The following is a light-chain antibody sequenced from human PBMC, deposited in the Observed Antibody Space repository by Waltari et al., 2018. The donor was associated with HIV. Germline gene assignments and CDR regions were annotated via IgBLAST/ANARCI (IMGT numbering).Light chain of an antibody. Sequence: QPKMTQAPSASKTPGQRITMSCSGSKSNIGNNFIYWYQQTPGAAPRLVMARNGQRPAGLPDRFSGTKSGTSAFLAITNLRLDDEATYVCASWDDNLRHWVFGGGTKLTVL. V-gene: IGLV1-47*01. CDR1: KSNIGNNF. CDR2: RNG. CDR3: ASWDDNLRHWV. J-gene: IGLJ3*02.